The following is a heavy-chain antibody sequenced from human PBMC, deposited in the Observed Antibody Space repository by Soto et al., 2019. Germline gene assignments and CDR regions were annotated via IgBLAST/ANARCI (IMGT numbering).Heavy chain of an antibody. CDR3: ARSARKNWFDP. CDR2: IYYSGST. V-gene: IGHV4-31*03. CDR1: GGSISSGGYY. Sequence: SETLSLTCTVSGGSISSGGYYWSWIRQHPGKGLEWIGYIYYSGSTYYNPSLKSRVTISVDTSKNQFSLKLSSVTAADTAVYYCARSARKNWFDPWGQGTLVTVSS. J-gene: IGHJ5*02.